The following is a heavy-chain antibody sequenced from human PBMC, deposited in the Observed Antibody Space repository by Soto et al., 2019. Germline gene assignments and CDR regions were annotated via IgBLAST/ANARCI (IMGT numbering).Heavy chain of an antibody. Sequence: EVQLVESGGGLVQPGGSVRLSCAASGFTFSGYWMSWVRQAPGKGLEWVANIKQDGSEKYYVDSVKGRFTISRDNAKNSLYLLMNSLRAEDTAVYYCAKNNRYCSSTNCFVFDYWGQGTLVTVSS. D-gene: IGHD2-2*01. CDR2: IKQDGSEK. V-gene: IGHV3-7*01. CDR3: AKNNRYCSSTNCFVFDY. J-gene: IGHJ4*02. CDR1: GFTFSGYW.